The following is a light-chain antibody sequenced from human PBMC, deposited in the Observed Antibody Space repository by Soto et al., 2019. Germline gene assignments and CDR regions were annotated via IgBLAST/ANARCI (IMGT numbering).Light chain of an antibody. CDR1: SGHSTYI. CDR2: LEGSGSD. V-gene: IGLV4-60*02. Sequence: QSVLTQSSSASASLGSSVKLTCTLSSGHSTYIIAWHQQQPGKAPRCLMKLEGSGSDNKGSGVPDRFSGSSSGADRYLAISNLQFEDEADYYCETWDSNSRVFGGGTKLTVL. J-gene: IGLJ3*02. CDR3: ETWDSNSRV.